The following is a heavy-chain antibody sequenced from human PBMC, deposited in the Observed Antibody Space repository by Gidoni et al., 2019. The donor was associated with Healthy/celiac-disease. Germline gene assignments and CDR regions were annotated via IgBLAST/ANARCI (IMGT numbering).Heavy chain of an antibody. Sequence: VQLVQSGAEVKKPGASVKVSCKDSGYTFTSYGISWVRPAPGQGLEWMGWMGAYNGNTNYAQKLQGRVPMTTDTSTSKDYMELMSLRSDGTAVYYCAGDSSVYSGYAVPFDYWGQGTLVTVSS. D-gene: IGHD5-12*01. J-gene: IGHJ4*02. CDR1: GYTFTSYG. V-gene: IGHV1-18*01. CDR2: MGAYNGNT. CDR3: AGDSSVYSGYAVPFDY.